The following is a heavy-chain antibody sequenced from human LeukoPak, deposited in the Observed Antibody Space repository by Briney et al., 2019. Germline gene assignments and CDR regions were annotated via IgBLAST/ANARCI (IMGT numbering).Heavy chain of an antibody. CDR2: INSDGSSS. CDR3: ARAGSPPEALGDAFDI. J-gene: IGHJ3*02. D-gene: IGHD1-26*01. CDR1: GFTFSRYW. V-gene: IGHV3-74*01. Sequence: GGSLRLSCAASGFTFSRYWMHWVRQAPGKGLVRVSRINSDGSSSINADSVKGRFTISRDNAKNTLYLQMNSLRVEDTAVYFCARAGSPPEALGDAFDIWGRGTMVTVSS.